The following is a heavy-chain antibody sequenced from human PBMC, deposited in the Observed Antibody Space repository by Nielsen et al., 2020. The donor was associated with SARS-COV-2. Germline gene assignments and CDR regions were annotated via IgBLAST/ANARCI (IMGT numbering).Heavy chain of an antibody. J-gene: IGHJ6*02. CDR3: AKDLAITIFGVGTTLPYGGMDV. CDR2: ISGSGGST. V-gene: IGHV3-23*01. D-gene: IGHD3-3*01. Sequence: AAISGSGGSTYYADSVKGRFTISRDNSKNTLYLQMNSLRAADTAVYYCAKDLAITIFGVGTTLPYGGMDVWGQGTTVTVSS.